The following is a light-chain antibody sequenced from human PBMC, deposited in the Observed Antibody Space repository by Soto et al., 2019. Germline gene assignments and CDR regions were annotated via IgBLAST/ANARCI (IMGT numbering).Light chain of an antibody. Sequence: EIVLTQSPATLSLSPGERATLSCRASQSVGSYLAWYQQKPGQAPRLLIYDASNRATDIPARFSASGSGTDFTLTISSLEPEDFAVYYCQQRSSWPPITFGQGTRLEIK. V-gene: IGKV3-11*01. CDR3: QQRSSWPPIT. CDR1: QSVGSY. J-gene: IGKJ5*01. CDR2: DAS.